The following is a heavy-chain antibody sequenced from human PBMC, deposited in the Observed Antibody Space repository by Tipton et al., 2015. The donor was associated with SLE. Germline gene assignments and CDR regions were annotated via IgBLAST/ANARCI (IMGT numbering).Heavy chain of an antibody. CDR1: GFTFSSYG. CDR2: IWYDGSNK. CDR3: ARSPYSGYDGGYFDY. J-gene: IGHJ4*02. D-gene: IGHD5-12*01. V-gene: IGHV3-33*01. Sequence: SGFTFSSYGMHWVRQAPGKGLEWVAVIWYDGSNKYYADSVKGRFTISRDNSKNTLYLQMNSLRAEDTAVYYCARSPYSGYDGGYFDYWGQGTLVTVSS.